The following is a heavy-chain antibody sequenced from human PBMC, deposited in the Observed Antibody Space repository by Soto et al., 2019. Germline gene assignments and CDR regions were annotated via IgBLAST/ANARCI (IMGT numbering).Heavy chain of an antibody. CDR3: ARHSASWQWFDY. D-gene: IGHD1-26*01. CDR1: GGSISSGGYY. CDR2: IYYSGST. Sequence: QVQLQESGPGLVKPSQTLSLTCSVSGGSISSGGYYWSWIRQHPEKGLEWIGYIYYSGSTNYNPSPKSRVIISVDTSSNRFSLDLRSVTAADTAIYYCARHSASWQWFDYWGQGTLVTVSS. J-gene: IGHJ5*01. V-gene: IGHV4-31*03.